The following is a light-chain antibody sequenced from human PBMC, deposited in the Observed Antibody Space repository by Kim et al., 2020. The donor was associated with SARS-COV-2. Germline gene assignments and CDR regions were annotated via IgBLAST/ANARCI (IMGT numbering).Light chain of an antibody. J-gene: IGKJ2*03. Sequence: VTPGERATLSCRASQSVSSNLAWYQQKPGQAPRLLIYGASTRATGIPARFSGSGSGTEFTLTISSLQSEDFAVYYCQQYNNWPLYSFGQGTKLEI. V-gene: IGKV3-15*01. CDR2: GAS. CDR3: QQYNNWPLYS. CDR1: QSVSSN.